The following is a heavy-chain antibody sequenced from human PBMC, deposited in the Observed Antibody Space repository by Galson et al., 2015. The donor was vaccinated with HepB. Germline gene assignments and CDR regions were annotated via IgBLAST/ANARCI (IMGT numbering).Heavy chain of an antibody. D-gene: IGHD6-13*01. J-gene: IGHJ4*02. Sequence: SLRLSCAASGFTFSSYAMSWVRQAPGKGLEWVSAISGSGGSTYYADSVKGRFTISRDNSKNTLYLQMNSLRAEDTAVYYCAKHVGAAAGTTLLFDYWGQGTLVTVSS. CDR3: AKHVGAAAGTTLLFDY. CDR2: ISGSGGST. CDR1: GFTFSSYA. V-gene: IGHV3-23*01.